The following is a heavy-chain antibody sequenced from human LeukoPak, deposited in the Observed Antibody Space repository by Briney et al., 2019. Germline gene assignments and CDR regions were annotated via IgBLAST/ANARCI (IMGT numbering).Heavy chain of an antibody. CDR3: ARDLGGDRTFDY. D-gene: IGHD2-21*02. Sequence: PGGSLRLSCAASGFTFSSYWIHWVRQGPGKGLVWVSRINSDGRSTSHAASVKGRFPISRDNAKTTLYLQMNSLRAEDTAIYYCARDLGGDRTFDYWGQGTLVTVSS. CDR1: GFTFSSYW. V-gene: IGHV3-74*01. J-gene: IGHJ4*02. CDR2: INSDGRST.